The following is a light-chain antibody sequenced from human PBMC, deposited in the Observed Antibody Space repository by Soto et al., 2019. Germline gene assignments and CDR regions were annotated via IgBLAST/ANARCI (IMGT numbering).Light chain of an antibody. CDR2: DAS. CDR3: QQYNSRT. Sequence: DIQMTQSPSTLSGSVGDRVTITCRASQTISSWLAWYQQKPGEAPKLLIYDASSLESGVPSRFSGSGSGTEFTLTISSLQPDDFATYYCQQYNSRTFGQGTKVDI. J-gene: IGKJ1*01. CDR1: QTISSW. V-gene: IGKV1-5*01.